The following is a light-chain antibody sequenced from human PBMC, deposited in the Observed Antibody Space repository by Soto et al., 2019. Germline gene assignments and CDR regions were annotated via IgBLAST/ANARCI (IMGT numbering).Light chain of an antibody. Sequence: IQMTQSPSSVSASVGDRVTSTSRASQGMSSWLAWYQQKPGKDPKLLSYAASSLQSGVPSRFSGSGSGTDFTLTISSLQPEDFATYYCQQANSLPFTFGPGTKVDIK. CDR2: AAS. CDR3: QQANSLPFT. J-gene: IGKJ3*01. V-gene: IGKV1-12*02. CDR1: QGMSSW.